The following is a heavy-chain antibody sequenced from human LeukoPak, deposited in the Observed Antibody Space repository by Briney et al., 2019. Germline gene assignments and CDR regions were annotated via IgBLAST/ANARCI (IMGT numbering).Heavy chain of an antibody. CDR3: ARGDAVAGTQINWFDP. Sequence: PGGSLRLSCAASGFTFSCYWMHWVRQAPGKGLVWVSRSNSDGSSTTYADSVKGRFTISRYNAKNTLYLQMNSLRAEDTAVYYRARGDAVAGTQINWFDPWGQGTLVTVSP. D-gene: IGHD6-19*01. CDR1: GFTFSCYW. CDR2: SNSDGSST. V-gene: IGHV3-74*01. J-gene: IGHJ5*02.